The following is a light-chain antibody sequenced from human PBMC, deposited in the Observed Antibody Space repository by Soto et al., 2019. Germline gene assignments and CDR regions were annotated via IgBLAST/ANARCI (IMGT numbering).Light chain of an antibody. Sequence: EIVLTQSPATLSVSRGERSTLXXRASQSVSSNLAWYQQKPGQAPRLLXYGASTRATGIPARFSGSGSGTEFTLTISSLQSEDFAVYYCQQYNNWPTWTFGQGTKVDIK. CDR3: QQYNNWPTWT. CDR1: QSVSSN. V-gene: IGKV3-15*01. CDR2: GAS. J-gene: IGKJ1*01.